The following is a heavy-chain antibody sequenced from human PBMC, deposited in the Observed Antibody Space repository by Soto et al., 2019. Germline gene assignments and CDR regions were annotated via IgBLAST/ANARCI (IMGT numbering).Heavy chain of an antibody. CDR2: IYSGGST. Sequence: GGSLRLSCAASGFTVSSNYMSWVRQAPGKGLEWVSVIYSGGSTYYADSVKGRFTISRDNSKNTLYLQMNSLRAEDTAVYYCAKDSRPRAFDIWGQGTMVTVSS. CDR3: AKDSRPRAFDI. CDR1: GFTVSSNY. J-gene: IGHJ3*02. V-gene: IGHV3-53*05.